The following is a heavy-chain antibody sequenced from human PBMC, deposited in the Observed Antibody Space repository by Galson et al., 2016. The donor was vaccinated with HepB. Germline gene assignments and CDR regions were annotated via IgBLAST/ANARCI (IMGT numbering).Heavy chain of an antibody. V-gene: IGHV3-30*03. Sequence: SLRLSCAASGFTFSTYGMHWARQAPGKGLEWVAVISYDRSNKNYAASVKGRFTISRDNSKNTLYLEMTSLRDEDTAVYYCARATHTITYYYDSSGYKVDAFDIWGQGTMVTVSS. CDR1: GFTFSTYG. D-gene: IGHD3-22*01. J-gene: IGHJ3*02. CDR3: ARATHTITYYYDSSGYKVDAFDI. CDR2: ISYDRSNK.